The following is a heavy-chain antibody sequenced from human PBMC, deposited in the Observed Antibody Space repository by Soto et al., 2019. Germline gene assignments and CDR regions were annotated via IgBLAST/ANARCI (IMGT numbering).Heavy chain of an antibody. CDR3: ARDCSGGSCYRAVGAFDI. CDR1: GGTFSSYT. V-gene: IGHV1-69*04. Sequence: SVKVSCKASGGTFSSYTISWVRQAPGQGLEWMGRIIPILGIANYAQKFQGRVTITADKSTSTAYMELSSLRSEGTAVYYCARDCSGGSCYRAVGAFDIWGQGTMVTVSS. J-gene: IGHJ3*02. D-gene: IGHD2-15*01. CDR2: IIPILGIA.